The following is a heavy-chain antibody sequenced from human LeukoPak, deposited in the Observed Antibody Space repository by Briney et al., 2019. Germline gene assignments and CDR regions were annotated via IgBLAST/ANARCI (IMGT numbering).Heavy chain of an antibody. Sequence: GGYLRLSCEASGFTFGDYSMSWVRQAPGKGLSWVGFIRKKAYGGTTEYAASVKGRFTISRDDSISIVYLQVNNLKTEDTAVYYCTRNDSPGPNWGQGTLVTVSS. CDR1: GFTFGDYS. CDR3: TRNDSPGPN. V-gene: IGHV3-49*04. D-gene: IGHD2-15*01. J-gene: IGHJ4*02. CDR2: IRKKAYGGTT.